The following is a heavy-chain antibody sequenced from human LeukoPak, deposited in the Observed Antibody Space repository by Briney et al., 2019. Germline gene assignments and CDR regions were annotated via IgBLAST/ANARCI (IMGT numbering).Heavy chain of an antibody. V-gene: IGHV4-59*12. CDR3: ARGGSYYYGSGSYYA. Sequence: PSETLSLTCTVSGGSISSYYWSWIRQPPGKGLEWIGYIYYSGSTNYNPSLKSRVTISVDTSKNQFSLKLSSVTAADTAVYYCARGGSYYYGSGSYYAWGQGTLVTVSS. D-gene: IGHD3-10*01. CDR2: IYYSGST. CDR1: GGSISSYY. J-gene: IGHJ5*02.